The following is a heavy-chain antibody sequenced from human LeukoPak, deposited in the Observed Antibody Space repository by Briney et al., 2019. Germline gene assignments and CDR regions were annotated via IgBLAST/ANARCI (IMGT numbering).Heavy chain of an antibody. V-gene: IGHV4-59*01. J-gene: IGHJ4*02. D-gene: IGHD3-22*01. CDR1: GGSISSYY. CDR2: IYYGGST. Sequence: PSETLSLTCTVSGGSISSYYWSWIREPPGKGLEWIGYIYYGGSTDYNPSLKSRVTISKDTSKTQFSLRLSSVTAADTAVYYCARARLDSSGRFDYWGQGTLVTVPS. CDR3: ARARLDSSGRFDY.